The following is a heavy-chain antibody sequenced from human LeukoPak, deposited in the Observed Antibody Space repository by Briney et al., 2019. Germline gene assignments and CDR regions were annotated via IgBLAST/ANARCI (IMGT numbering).Heavy chain of an antibody. CDR2: IDYSGDSP. Sequence: GGSLRLSCTGSGFTLSSYEMTWIRQAPGKGLEWVSSIDYSGDSPYYADSVKGRFTMSRDNSKNTLYLQMNSLRAEDTAVYYCAKKGGYSYGDPFDYWGQGTLVTVSS. CDR1: GFTLSSYE. J-gene: IGHJ4*02. D-gene: IGHD5-18*01. CDR3: AKKGGYSYGDPFDY. V-gene: IGHV3-23*01.